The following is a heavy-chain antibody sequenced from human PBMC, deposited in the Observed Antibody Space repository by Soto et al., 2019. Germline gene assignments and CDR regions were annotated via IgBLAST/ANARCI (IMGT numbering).Heavy chain of an antibody. CDR1: GYSMTNGNY. V-gene: IGHV4-38-2*02. Sequence: PSETLSLTCAVSGYSMTNGNYWGWIRQSPGKGLEWIGSIYYTGRTYYNPSLESRVTMSVDTSKNQFSLKLTSVTAADTAVYYCARDRAAVASTFDYWGQGTLVTVSS. D-gene: IGHD6-19*01. J-gene: IGHJ4*02. CDR2: IYYTGRT. CDR3: ARDRAAVASTFDY.